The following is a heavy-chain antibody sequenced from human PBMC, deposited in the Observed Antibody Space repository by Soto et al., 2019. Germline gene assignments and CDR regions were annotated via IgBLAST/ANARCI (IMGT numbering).Heavy chain of an antibody. D-gene: IGHD3-9*01. CDR3: ARGGQLRYLDWLLDY. Sequence: PSETLSLTCAVYGGSFSGYYWSWIRQPPGKGLEWIGEINHSGSTNYNPSLKSRVTMTRDTSTSTVYMELSSLRSEDTAVYYCARGGQLRYLDWLLDYWGQGTLVTVSS. V-gene: IGHV4-34*01. J-gene: IGHJ4*02. CDR1: GGSFSGYY. CDR2: INHSGST.